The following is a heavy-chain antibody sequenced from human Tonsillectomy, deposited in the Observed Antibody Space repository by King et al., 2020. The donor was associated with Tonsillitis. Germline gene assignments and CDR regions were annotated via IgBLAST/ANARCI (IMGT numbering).Heavy chain of an antibody. J-gene: IGHJ4*02. D-gene: IGHD7-27*01. CDR2: ISFDGSNK. Sequence: VQLVESGGGVVQPGRSLRLSCAASGFTFSTYAMHWVRQAPGKRLEWVAVISFDGSNKYYADSVKGRFTISRDNSKNTLYLQMNSLRTEDTAVYFCAKTAEANWGQSPWFYFHYWGQGTLVTVSS. CDR1: GFTFSTYA. CDR3: AKTAEANWGQSPWFYFHY. V-gene: IGHV3-30*18.